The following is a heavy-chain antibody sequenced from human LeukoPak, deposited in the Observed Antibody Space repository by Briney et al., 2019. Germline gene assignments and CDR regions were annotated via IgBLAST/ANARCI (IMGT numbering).Heavy chain of an antibody. D-gene: IGHD1-26*01. Sequence: GGSLRLSCAASGFTFSSYCMSWVRQAPGKGLEWVANIKYDGSNKYYADSVKGRFTISRDNSKNTLYLQMNSLRAEDTAVYYCASLVVGATFLFDYWGQGTLVTVSS. J-gene: IGHJ4*02. V-gene: IGHV3-33*08. CDR2: IKYDGSNK. CDR3: ASLVVGATFLFDY. CDR1: GFTFSSYC.